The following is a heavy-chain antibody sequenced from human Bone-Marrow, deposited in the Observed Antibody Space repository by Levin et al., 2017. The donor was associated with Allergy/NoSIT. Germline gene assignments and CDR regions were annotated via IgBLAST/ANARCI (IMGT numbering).Heavy chain of an antibody. J-gene: IGHJ4*02. V-gene: IGHV1-24*01. D-gene: IGHD7-27*01. Sequence: PLASVKVSCKVSGYTVTEVSIHWVRQAPGKGLEWMGGFDPEKGETIYDPPFPFLFTMTEDTSADTAYMEVSRLTYEDTAMYYCTTDGPNATADEEGDYWGQGTLVTVSS. CDR3: TTDGPNATADEEGDY. CDR1: GYTVTEVS. CDR2: FDPEKGET.